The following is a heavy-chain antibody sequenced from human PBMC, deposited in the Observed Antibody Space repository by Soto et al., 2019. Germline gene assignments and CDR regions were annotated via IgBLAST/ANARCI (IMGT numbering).Heavy chain of an antibody. D-gene: IGHD3-22*01. CDR3: TTGARNYYDSSGYYRLLY. Sequence: EVQLVESGGGLVKPGGSLRLSCAASGFTFSNAWMNWVRQAPGKGLEWVGRIKSKTDGGTTDYAAPVKGRFTISRDDSTNTLYLQMNSLKTEDTAVYYCTTGARNYYDSSGYYRLLYWGQGTLVTVSS. CDR2: IKSKTDGGTT. CDR1: GFTFSNAW. V-gene: IGHV3-15*07. J-gene: IGHJ4*02.